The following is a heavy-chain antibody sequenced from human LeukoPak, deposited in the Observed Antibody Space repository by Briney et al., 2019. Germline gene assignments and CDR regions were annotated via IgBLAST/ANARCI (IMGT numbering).Heavy chain of an antibody. Sequence: PSETLSLTCTVSGGSVSSGDYYWTWIRQPAGKGLEWIGRIYTPGSPSYNPSLKSRVTISADTSTNQFSLKLTSVSAADTAVYYCARDRGTTTARGVPSWFDPWGQGILVTVSS. D-gene: IGHD3-10*01. J-gene: IGHJ5*02. CDR1: GGSVSSGDYY. V-gene: IGHV4-61*02. CDR2: IYTPGSP. CDR3: ARDRGTTTARGVPSWFDP.